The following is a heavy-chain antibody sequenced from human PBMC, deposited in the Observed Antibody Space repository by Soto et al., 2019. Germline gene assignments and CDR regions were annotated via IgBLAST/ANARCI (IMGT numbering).Heavy chain of an antibody. CDR2: INEDGSEK. CDR3: AGDLFDY. V-gene: IGHV3-7*01. J-gene: IGHJ4*02. Sequence: EVQLVESGGGLVQPGGSLRLSCAASGFTFSNYWMNWVRQAPGKGLEWVANINEDGSEKYYVDSAKGRFTISRDNAKNSLYLQMGSLRVEDPGVYYCAGDLFDYWGQGTLVTVSS. CDR1: GFTFSNYW.